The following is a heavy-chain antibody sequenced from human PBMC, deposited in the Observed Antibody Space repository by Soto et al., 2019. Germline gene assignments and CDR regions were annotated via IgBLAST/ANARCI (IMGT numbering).Heavy chain of an antibody. Sequence: SSETLSLSCTVSGGSIDYYYWSWIRQPPGKGREWIGYISDSGSTEYNPSLRSRVTISVDTSKNQFSLKLNSVTAADTAVYYCARDSTTWFPYYGIDVWGQGTTVTVSS. V-gene: IGHV4-59*01. J-gene: IGHJ6*02. CDR1: GGSIDYYY. D-gene: IGHD6-13*01. CDR2: ISDSGST. CDR3: ARDSTTWFPYYGIDV.